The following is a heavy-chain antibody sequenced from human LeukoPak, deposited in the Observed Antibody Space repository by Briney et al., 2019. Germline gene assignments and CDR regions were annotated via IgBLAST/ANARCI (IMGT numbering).Heavy chain of an antibody. CDR1: GYTLTELS. CDR3: ATEVQLWLLY. J-gene: IGHJ4*02. D-gene: IGHD5-18*01. CDR2: FDPEDGET. Sequence: ASVRVSCKVSGYTLTELSMHWVRQAPGKGLEWMGGFDPEDGETIYAQKVQGRVTMTEDTSTDTAYMEPSSLRSEDTAVYYGATEVQLWLLYWGQGTLVTVSS. V-gene: IGHV1-24*01.